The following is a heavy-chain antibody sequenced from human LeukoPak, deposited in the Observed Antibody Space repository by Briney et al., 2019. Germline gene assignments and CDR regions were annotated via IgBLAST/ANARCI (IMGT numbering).Heavy chain of an antibody. CDR1: GGSTSSYY. Sequence: SETLSLTCTVSGGSTSSYYWSWIRQPPGKGLEWIGYIYYSGSTNYNLSLKSRVTISVDTSNNQFSLKLSSVTAADTAVYYCARGGYYYDNSGYYYGYFDYWGQGTLVTVSS. CDR3: ARGGYYYDNSGYYYGYFDY. D-gene: IGHD3-22*01. J-gene: IGHJ4*02. CDR2: IYYSGST. V-gene: IGHV4-59*01.